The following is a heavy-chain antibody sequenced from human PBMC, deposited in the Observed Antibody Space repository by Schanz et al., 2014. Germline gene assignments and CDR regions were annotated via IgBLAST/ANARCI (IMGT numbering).Heavy chain of an antibody. CDR2: IIPIVDIT. J-gene: IGHJ6*02. V-gene: IGHV1-69*04. D-gene: IGHD3-16*01. CDR3: ATIGVNDYWRFGLDL. CDR1: GGTFTSYA. Sequence: QVPLVQSGAEVRKPGSSVRVSCKASGGTFTSYAFSWVRQAPGQGLEWMGRIIPIVDITNYAQKFMAVITISADKSTSTAYMELKSLRSADTAVYYCATIGVNDYWRFGLDLWGQGTTVTVSS.